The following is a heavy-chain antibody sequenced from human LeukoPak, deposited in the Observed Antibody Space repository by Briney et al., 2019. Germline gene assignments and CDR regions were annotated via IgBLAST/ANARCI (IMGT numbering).Heavy chain of an antibody. D-gene: IGHD3-22*01. J-gene: IGHJ4*02. Sequence: SVKVSCKASGGTFSSYAISWVRQAPGQGLESMGRIIPILGIANYAQKFQGRVTITADKSTSTAYMELSSLRSEDTAVYYCAREGGYYDSSGYYSVYWGQGTLVTVSS. CDR3: AREGGYYDSSGYYSVY. CDR1: GGTFSSYA. CDR2: IIPILGIA. V-gene: IGHV1-69*04.